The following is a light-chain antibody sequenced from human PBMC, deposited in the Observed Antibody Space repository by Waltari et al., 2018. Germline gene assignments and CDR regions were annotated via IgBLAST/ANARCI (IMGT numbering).Light chain of an antibody. CDR1: QSVSSN. J-gene: IGKJ2*01. CDR3: QQYDNWPPYT. Sequence: EIVMTQSPATLSVSPGERATLSCRASQSVSSNLARDQQKPGQAPRLLIYGASTRATGIPARFSGSGSGTEFTLTVSSLQSEDFAVYYCQQYDNWPPYTFGQGTKLEIK. V-gene: IGKV3-15*01. CDR2: GAS.